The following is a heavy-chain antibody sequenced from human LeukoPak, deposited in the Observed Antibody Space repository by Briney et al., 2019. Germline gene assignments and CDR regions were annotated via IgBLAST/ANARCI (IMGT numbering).Heavy chain of an antibody. Sequence: LRLSCTASGFTFGDYAMSWVRQAPGKGLEWVGFIRSKAYGGTAEYAASVKGRFTISRDDSKSIAYLQMNSLKTEDTAVYYCTRGPILEWLLGNWFDPWGQGTLVTVSS. CDR1: GFTFGDYA. D-gene: IGHD3-3*01. CDR3: TRGPILEWLLGNWFDP. CDR2: IRSKAYGGTA. V-gene: IGHV3-49*04. J-gene: IGHJ5*02.